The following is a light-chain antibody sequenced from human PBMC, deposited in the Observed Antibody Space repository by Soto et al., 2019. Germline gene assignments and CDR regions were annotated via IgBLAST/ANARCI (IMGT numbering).Light chain of an antibody. Sequence: EIVLTQSPGTLSLSPGERATLSCRASQSVSSSYLAWYQQKPGQAPRLLIYGASSRATGIPDRFSGSGSGTEFTLTISGLQPEDFATYYSQQASSFPRTFGQGTKVDIK. CDR1: QSVSSSY. V-gene: IGKV3-20*01. J-gene: IGKJ1*01. CDR2: GAS. CDR3: QQASSFPRT.